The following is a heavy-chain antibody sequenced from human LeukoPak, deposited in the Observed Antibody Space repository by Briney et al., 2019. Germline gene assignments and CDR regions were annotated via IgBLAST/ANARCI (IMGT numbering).Heavy chain of an antibody. Sequence: SETLSLTCTVSGGSISSYYWSWIRQPPGKGLEWIGYIYYSGSTNYNPSLKSRVTISGDTSKDQFSLKLSSVTAADTAVYYCARGVGYYYDSSGNKRKGGAFDIWGQGTMVTVSS. J-gene: IGHJ3*02. CDR3: ARGVGYYYDSSGNKRKGGAFDI. CDR2: IYYSGST. CDR1: GGSISSYY. V-gene: IGHV4-59*01. D-gene: IGHD3-22*01.